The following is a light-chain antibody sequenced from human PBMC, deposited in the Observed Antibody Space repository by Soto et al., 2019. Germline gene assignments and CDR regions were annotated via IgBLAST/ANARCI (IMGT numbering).Light chain of an antibody. J-gene: IGLJ2*01. Sequence: QSALTQPASVSGSPGQSITISCTGTSSDVGGYNYVSWYQQHPGKAPKLMIYDVSNRPSGVSNRFSGSKSGNTASLTISGLQADGEADYYCRSYTRSSTLVVFGGGTKLTVL. V-gene: IGLV2-14*01. CDR1: SSDVGGYNY. CDR3: RSYTRSSTLVV. CDR2: DVS.